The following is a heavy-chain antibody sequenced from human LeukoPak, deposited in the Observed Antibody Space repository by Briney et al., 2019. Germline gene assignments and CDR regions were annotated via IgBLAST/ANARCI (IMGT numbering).Heavy chain of an antibody. CDR1: GGSISSGGYY. J-gene: IGHJ4*02. CDR2: IYYSGST. D-gene: IGHD1-26*01. Sequence: PSQTLSLTCTVSGGSISSGGYYWSWIRQHPGKGLEWIGYIYYSGSTYYNPSLKSRLTISVDTSNNQFSLKLSSVTAADAAVYYCARGGSYTNFDYWGQGTLVTVSS. CDR3: ARGGSYTNFDY. V-gene: IGHV4-31*03.